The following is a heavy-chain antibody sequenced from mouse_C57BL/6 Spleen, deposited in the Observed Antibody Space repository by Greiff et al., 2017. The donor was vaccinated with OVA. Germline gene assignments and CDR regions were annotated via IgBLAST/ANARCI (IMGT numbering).Heavy chain of an antibody. J-gene: IGHJ4*01. D-gene: IGHD2-4*01. CDR3: ARIDYYDYDGAMDY. CDR1: GYAFSSSW. Sequence: QVQLKQSGPELVKPGASVKISCKASGYAFSSSWMNWVKQRPGKGLEWIGRIYPGDGDTNYNGKFKGKATLTADKSSSTAYMQLSSLTSEDSAVYYGARIDYYDYDGAMDYWGQGTSVTVSS. CDR2: IYPGDGDT. V-gene: IGHV1-82*01.